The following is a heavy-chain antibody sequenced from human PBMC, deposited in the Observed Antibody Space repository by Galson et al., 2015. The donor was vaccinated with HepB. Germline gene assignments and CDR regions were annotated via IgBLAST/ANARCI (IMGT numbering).Heavy chain of an antibody. CDR2: ISYDGSIK. CDR3: AKDPSVNIVMVTNWFDP. CDR1: GFTFSSHG. D-gene: IGHD5-18*01. V-gene: IGHV3-30*18. Sequence: SLRLSCAASGFTFSSHGMHWVRQAPGKGLEWVAVISYDGSIKVYADSVKGRFTISKDNSKNTLYLQMDSLRTEDTAVYYCAKDPSVNIVMVTNWFDPWGQGTLVTVSS. J-gene: IGHJ5*02.